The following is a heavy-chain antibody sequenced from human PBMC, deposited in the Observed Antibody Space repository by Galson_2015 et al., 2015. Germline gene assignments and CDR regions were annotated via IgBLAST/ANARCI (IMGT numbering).Heavy chain of an antibody. J-gene: IGHJ4*02. CDR2: ITPIFGTA. V-gene: IGHV1-69*06. Sequence: SVKVSCKASGGSFSIYDISWVRQAPGQGPQWMGGITPIFGTANYAQRFQGRVTITAEKSTSTAYMELSSLRSEDTAVYYCARASQDCSSNSCPYNYWGPGTLVTVPS. D-gene: IGHD2-2*01. CDR3: ARASQDCSSNSCPYNY. CDR1: GGSFSIYD.